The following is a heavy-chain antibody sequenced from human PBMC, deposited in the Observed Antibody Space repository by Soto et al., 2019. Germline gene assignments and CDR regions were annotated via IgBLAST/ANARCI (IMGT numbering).Heavy chain of an antibody. J-gene: IGHJ4*02. CDR2: IYSGGST. V-gene: IGHV3-53*01. Sequence: LRLSCAASGFTVSSNYMIWVRQAPVKGLEWVSVIYSGGSTYYADSVKGRFTISRDNSKNTLYLQMNSLRAEDTAVYYCARGQVDYGGNSLGPFDYWGQGTLVTVSS. CDR1: GFTVSSNY. D-gene: IGHD4-17*01. CDR3: ARGQVDYGGNSLGPFDY.